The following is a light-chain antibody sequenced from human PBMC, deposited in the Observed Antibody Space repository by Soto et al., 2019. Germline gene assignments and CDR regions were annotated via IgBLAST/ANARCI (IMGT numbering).Light chain of an antibody. CDR2: DAY. V-gene: IGLV2-14*01. Sequence: ALTQPASVSGSPGQSITFSCTGTSSDIGSYNYVSWYQQGPGKAPKLIIYDAYNRPSGVSNRFSGSKSGNTASLTISGLQTEDEADYYCSSFTTTSTLVFGGGTKLTVL. CDR3: SSFTTTSTLV. CDR1: SSDIGSYNY. J-gene: IGLJ2*01.